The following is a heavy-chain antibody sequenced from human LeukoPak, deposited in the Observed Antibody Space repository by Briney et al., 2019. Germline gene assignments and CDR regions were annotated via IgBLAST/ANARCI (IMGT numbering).Heavy chain of an antibody. V-gene: IGHV4-34*01. CDR3: ARVVGGGSWYLGFDL. CDR2: INHSGST. Sequence: PGGSLRLSCAASGFTFSSYSMNWVRQAPGKGLEWIGEINHSGSTNYNPSLKSRVTISVDTSKNQFSLKLSSVTAADTAVYYCARVVGGGSWYLGFDLWGQGTMVTVSS. D-gene: IGHD1-26*01. CDR1: GFTFSSYS. J-gene: IGHJ5*02.